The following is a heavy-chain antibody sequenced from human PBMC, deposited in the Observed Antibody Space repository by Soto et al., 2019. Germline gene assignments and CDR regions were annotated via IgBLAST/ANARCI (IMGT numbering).Heavy chain of an antibody. Sequence: PSETLSLTCSVSGGSISSKSYSWGWIRQPPGKGLEWIGTFYYSENTYYNPSLNSRVTISVDTSKNQFSLKLSSVTAADTAVYYCARTYDSSGPNSGGYGFDIWGQGTMVTVSS. CDR3: ARTYDSSGPNSGGYGFDI. CDR1: GGSISSKSYS. CDR2: FYYSENT. J-gene: IGHJ3*02. V-gene: IGHV4-39*07. D-gene: IGHD3-22*01.